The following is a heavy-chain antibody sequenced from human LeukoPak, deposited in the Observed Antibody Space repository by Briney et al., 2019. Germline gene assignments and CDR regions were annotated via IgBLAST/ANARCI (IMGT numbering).Heavy chain of an antibody. D-gene: IGHD1-26*01. CDR2: ISGSGSST. J-gene: IGHJ4*02. CDR3: AKDTPGSGSYYVD. CDR1: GFTFSPYG. V-gene: IGHV3-23*01. Sequence: PGGSLRLSCAASGFTFSPYGLSWVRQAPGKGLEWVSGISGSGSSTYYADSVKGRFTISRDNSKNTLYLQMNSLRAEDTAVYYCAKDTPGSGSYYVDWGQGTLVTVSS.